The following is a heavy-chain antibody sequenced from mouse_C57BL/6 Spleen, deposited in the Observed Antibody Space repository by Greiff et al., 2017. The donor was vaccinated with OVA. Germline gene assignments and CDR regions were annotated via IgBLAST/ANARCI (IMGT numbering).Heavy chain of an antibody. CDR3: AREVTGTSWFAY. D-gene: IGHD4-1*01. CDR2: IDPSDSET. J-gene: IGHJ3*01. Sequence: VQLQQPGAELVRPGSSVKLSCKASGYTFTSYWMHWVKQRPIQGLEWIGNIDPSDSETNYNQKFKDKATLTVDKSYSTAYMQLSSLTSEDSAVYYCAREVTGTSWFAYWGQGTLVTVSA. CDR1: GYTFTSYW. V-gene: IGHV1-52*01.